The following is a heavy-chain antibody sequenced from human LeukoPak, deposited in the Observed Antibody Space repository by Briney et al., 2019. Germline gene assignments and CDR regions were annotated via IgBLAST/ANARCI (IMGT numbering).Heavy chain of an antibody. CDR3: ASGMTTVTTGFDY. J-gene: IGHJ4*02. D-gene: IGHD4-17*01. CDR1: GGSISSGGYY. Sequence: SQTLSLTCTVSGGSISSGGYYWSWIRQPPGKGLEWIGYIYHSGSTYYNPSLKSRVTISVDRSKNQFSLKLSSVTAADTAVYYCASGMTTVTTGFDYWGQGTLVTVSS. CDR2: IYHSGST. V-gene: IGHV4-30-2*01.